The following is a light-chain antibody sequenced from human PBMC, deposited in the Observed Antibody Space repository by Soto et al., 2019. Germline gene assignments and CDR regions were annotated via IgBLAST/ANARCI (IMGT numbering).Light chain of an antibody. CDR2: GNS. V-gene: IGLV1-40*01. Sequence: QSVLTQSPSVSGAPGQRVTISCTGSRSNIGADYDVHWYQQLPGTAPKLLIYGNSNRPSGVPDRFSGSKSGTSASLAITGLQAEDEADYYCQSYDSSLSGSVVFGGGTKLTVL. CDR3: QSYDSSLSGSVV. J-gene: IGLJ2*01. CDR1: RSNIGADYD.